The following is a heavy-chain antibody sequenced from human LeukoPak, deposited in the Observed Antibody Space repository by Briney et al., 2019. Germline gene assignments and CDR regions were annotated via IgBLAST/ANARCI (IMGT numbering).Heavy chain of an antibody. V-gene: IGHV3-48*02. J-gene: IGHJ4*02. CDR3: AREFSWSYNY. Sequence: GGSLRLSCAASGFTFSSYSMNWVRQAPGKGLEWVSYISSSSSTIHYADSVKGRFTISRDNAKNSVYLQMNSLRDEDTAVYYCAREFSWSYNYWGQGTLVTVSS. D-gene: IGHD1-26*01. CDR2: ISSSSSTI. CDR1: GFTFSSYS.